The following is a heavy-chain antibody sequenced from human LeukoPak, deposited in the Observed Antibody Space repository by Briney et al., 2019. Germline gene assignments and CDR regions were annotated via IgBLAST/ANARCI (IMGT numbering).Heavy chain of an antibody. CDR2: ISGSGGST. D-gene: IGHD5-24*01. Sequence: GSLRLSCTTSGFTFSRSAMSWVRQAPGKGLEWVSAISGSGGSTYYADSVKGRFTISRDNSKNTLYLQMNSLRAEDTAVYYCAKDRERWLQLLFDYWGQGTLVTVSS. J-gene: IGHJ4*02. V-gene: IGHV3-23*01. CDR1: GFTFSRSA. CDR3: AKDRERWLQLLFDY.